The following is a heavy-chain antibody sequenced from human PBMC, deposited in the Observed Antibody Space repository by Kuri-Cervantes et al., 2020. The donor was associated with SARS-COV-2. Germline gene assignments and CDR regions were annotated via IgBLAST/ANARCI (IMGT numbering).Heavy chain of an antibody. CDR3: VRDGDHWDFDY. Sequence: GESLKISCAASGFTFSSYWMSWVRQAPGKGLEWVANIKQDGSEKYYVDSVKGRFTISRDNAKNSLYLQMNRLRAEDTAVYYCVRDGDHWDFDYWGQGTLVTVSS. J-gene: IGHJ4*02. V-gene: IGHV3-7*01. D-gene: IGHD7-27*01. CDR2: IKQDGSEK. CDR1: GFTFSSYW.